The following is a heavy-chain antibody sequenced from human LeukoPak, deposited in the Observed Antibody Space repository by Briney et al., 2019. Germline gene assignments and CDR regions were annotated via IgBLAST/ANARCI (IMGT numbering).Heavy chain of an antibody. CDR3: ARVGSGWYPDY. CDR2: ISSSSSYI. D-gene: IGHD6-19*01. J-gene: IGHJ4*02. Sequence: PGGSLRLSCAASGFTFSSYSMNWVRQAPGKGLEWVSTISSSSSYIYYADSVKGRFTISRDNAKNSLYLQMNSLRAEDTAAYYCARVGSGWYPDYWGQGTLVTVSS. CDR1: GFTFSSYS. V-gene: IGHV3-21*01.